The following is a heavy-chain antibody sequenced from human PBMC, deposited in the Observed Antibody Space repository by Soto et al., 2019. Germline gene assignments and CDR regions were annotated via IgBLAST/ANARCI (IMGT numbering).Heavy chain of an antibody. J-gene: IGHJ4*02. V-gene: IGHV3-30*03. Sequence: PGGSLRLSCAASGFTFSSYGMHWVRQAPGKGLEWVAVISYDGSNKYYADSVKGRFTISRDNAKNSLYLQMNSLRAEDTAVYYCARDLRGYSGPASYWGQGTLVTASS. D-gene: IGHD5-12*01. CDR1: GFTFSSYG. CDR3: ARDLRGYSGPASY. CDR2: ISYDGSNK.